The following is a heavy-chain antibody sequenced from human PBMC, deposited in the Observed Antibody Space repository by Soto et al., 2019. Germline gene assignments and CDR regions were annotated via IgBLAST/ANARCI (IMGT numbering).Heavy chain of an antibody. CDR2: INAGNGNT. CDR1: GFTFIKYA. V-gene: IGHV1-3*01. CDR3: SRDYADIAVAGIPLLAH. J-gene: IGHJ4*01. Sequence: QVQLVQSGAEVKKPGASVNVSCKASGFTFIKYAMHWVRQAPGQRPEWMGWINAGNGNTRYSQRWQGRVTITRDTSASTVYMDRSSLRSEDTAVYYCSRDYADIAVAGIPLLAHWGQGTLVTVSS. D-gene: IGHD6-19*01.